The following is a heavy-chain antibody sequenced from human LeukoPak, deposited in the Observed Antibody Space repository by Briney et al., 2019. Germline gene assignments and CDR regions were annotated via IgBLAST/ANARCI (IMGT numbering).Heavy chain of an antibody. CDR3: AKDLGYYDSSGLT. CDR2: ISSSGGST. Sequence: GGSLRLSCAASGFTFGSYAMSWVRQAPGKGLEWVSAISSSGGSTYYADSVKGRFTISRDNSKNTLYLQMNSLRAEDTAVYYCAKDLGYYDSSGLTWGQGTLVTVSS. D-gene: IGHD3-22*01. V-gene: IGHV3-23*01. J-gene: IGHJ4*02. CDR1: GFTFGSYA.